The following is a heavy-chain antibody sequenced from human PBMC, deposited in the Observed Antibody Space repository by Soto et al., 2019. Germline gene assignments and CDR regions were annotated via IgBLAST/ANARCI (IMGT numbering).Heavy chain of an antibody. D-gene: IGHD2-2*01. V-gene: IGHV4-31*03. J-gene: IGHJ3*02. CDR3: AKLVPAARRGAFDI. Sequence: QVQLQESGPGLVKPSQTLSLTCTVSGGSISSGSHYWSWIRQHPGKGLECVWYMYYSGNTYYNPSLKSRVTISADTTKNQFSLKLNAVTAADSAVYYCAKLVPAARRGAFDIWGQGTMVTVSS. CDR2: MYYSGNT. CDR1: GGSISSGSHY.